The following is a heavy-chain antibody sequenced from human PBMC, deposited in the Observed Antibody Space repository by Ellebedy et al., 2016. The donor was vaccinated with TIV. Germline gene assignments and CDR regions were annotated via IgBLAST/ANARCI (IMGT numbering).Heavy chain of an antibody. CDR3: ARLGSQNYYYGMDV. CDR1: GFTFSSYP. J-gene: IGHJ6*02. D-gene: IGHD3-10*01. V-gene: IGHV3-30*04. CDR2: ISYDGRNV. Sequence: GESLKISXAASGFTFSSYPIHWVRQGPGKGLEWVAFISYDGRNVEYADSVKGRFTISRDNAKNSLYLQMNSLRDEDTAVYYCARLGSQNYYYGMDVWGQGTTVTVSS.